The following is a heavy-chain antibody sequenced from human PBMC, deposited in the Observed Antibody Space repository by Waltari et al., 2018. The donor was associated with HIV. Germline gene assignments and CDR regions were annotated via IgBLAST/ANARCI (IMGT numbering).Heavy chain of an antibody. CDR2: IYHSGST. D-gene: IGHD3-22*01. CDR3: ARLGYYDSSGYSHDAFDI. CDR1: GGSISSSNW. Sequence: QVQLQESGPGLVKPSGTLSLTCAVSGGSISSSNWWSWVRQPPGKGLEWIGEIYHSGSTNYNPSLKSRVTISVDKSKNQFSLKRSSVTAADTAVYYCARLGYYDSSGYSHDAFDIWGQGTMVTVSS. J-gene: IGHJ3*02. V-gene: IGHV4-4*02.